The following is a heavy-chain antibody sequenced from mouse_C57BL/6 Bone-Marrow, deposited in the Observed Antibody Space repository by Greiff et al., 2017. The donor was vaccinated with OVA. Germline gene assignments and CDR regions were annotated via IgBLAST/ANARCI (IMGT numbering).Heavy chain of an antibody. J-gene: IGHJ1*03. V-gene: IGHV2-2*01. CDR3: ARKGWLLTYWYFDD. D-gene: IGHD2-3*01. Sequence: VQLQQSGPGLVQPSQSLSITCTVSGFSLTGYGVHWVRQSPGKGLEWLGVIWRGGGTDYNAAFISRLSISKDNSKSEVFFKMNSLQADDTAIYYGARKGWLLTYWYFDDWGKGTTVTVSS. CDR1: GFSLTGYG. CDR2: IWRGGGT.